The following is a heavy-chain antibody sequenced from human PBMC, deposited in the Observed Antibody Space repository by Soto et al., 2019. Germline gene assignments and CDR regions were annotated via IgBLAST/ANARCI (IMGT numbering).Heavy chain of an antibody. CDR1: GYTFTNYH. Sequence: ASVKVSCKASGYTFTNYHIHWVRQAPGQGLEWMGKMNPSGGSTAYAQKFQGRVAMTRDTSTSIAYMELSRLRCDDTAVYYCARVPQKPLTPSPSHYGMDVWGQGTTVTVSS. CDR2: MNPSGGST. CDR3: ARVPQKPLTPSPSHYGMDV. J-gene: IGHJ6*02. V-gene: IGHV1-46*01.